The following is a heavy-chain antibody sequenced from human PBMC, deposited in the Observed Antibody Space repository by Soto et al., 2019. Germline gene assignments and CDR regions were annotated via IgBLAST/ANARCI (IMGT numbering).Heavy chain of an antibody. Sequence: PGESLKISCKGSGYSFTSYWIGWVRQMPGKGLEWMGIIYPGDSDTRYSPSFQGQVTISADKSISTAYLQWSSLKASDTAMYYCARRGEFTIAAAGRWFDPWGQGTLVTVSS. CDR3: ARRGEFTIAAAGRWFDP. J-gene: IGHJ5*02. V-gene: IGHV5-51*01. D-gene: IGHD6-13*01. CDR1: GYSFTSYW. CDR2: IYPGDSDT.